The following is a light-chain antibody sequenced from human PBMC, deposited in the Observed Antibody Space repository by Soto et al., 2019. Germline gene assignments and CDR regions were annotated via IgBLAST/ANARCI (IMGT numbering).Light chain of an antibody. CDR2: KAP. V-gene: IGKV1-5*03. Sequence: DIQKTQSPSTLSPSARDRVTITCRANQSYSSWLAWHQQKPGKAPKFLIYKAPSLESGVPARFSGRGSGTEFTLTISSLQPADFAIYYSQQCNGYSRTLGQGTKVEIK. CDR3: QQCNGYSRT. CDR1: QSYSSW. J-gene: IGKJ1*01.